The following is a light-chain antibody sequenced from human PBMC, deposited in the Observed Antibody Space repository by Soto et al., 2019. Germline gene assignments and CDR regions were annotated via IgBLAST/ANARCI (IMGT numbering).Light chain of an antibody. CDR2: WAS. CDR3: QQYYTTPLT. J-gene: IGKJ1*01. CDR1: QSLLH. Sequence: DIVMTQSPDSLAVSLGEGATINCKSSQSLLHLAWYQQKPGQPPKLLIYWASTRESGVPDRFSGSGSGTDFTLTISSLQAEDVPVYYYQQYYTTPLTFGQGPKVEIK. V-gene: IGKV4-1*01.